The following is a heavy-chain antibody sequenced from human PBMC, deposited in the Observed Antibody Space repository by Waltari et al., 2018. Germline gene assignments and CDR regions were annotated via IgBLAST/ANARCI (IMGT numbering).Heavy chain of an antibody. CDR3: LRDSSGSHFDY. D-gene: IGHD3-22*01. Sequence: LVQSGAEVKKPGASVKVSCKASGYTFTGYAILWVRQAPGQGLEWMGRINPKTGDTHYAPKFQGRVAMTTDTSTNTAFMELHSLRSDDTAVYYCLRDSSGSHFDYWGQGTLVTVSS. CDR2: INPKTGDT. J-gene: IGHJ4*02. V-gene: IGHV1-2*06. CDR1: GYTFTGYA.